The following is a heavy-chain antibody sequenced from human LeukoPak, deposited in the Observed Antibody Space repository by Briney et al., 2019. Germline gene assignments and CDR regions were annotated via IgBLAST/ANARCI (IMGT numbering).Heavy chain of an antibody. V-gene: IGHV3-74*01. D-gene: IGHD4-23*01. CDR1: GFTFSSYW. CDR3: ARVGFYGGNDAFDI. Sequence: GGSLRLSCAASGFTFSSYWMHWVRQAPGKGLVWVSRINSDGSSTRYADSVKGRFTISRDNAKNTLYLQMNSLRAEDTAVYYCARVGFYGGNDAFDIWGQGTMVTVSS. CDR2: INSDGSST. J-gene: IGHJ3*02.